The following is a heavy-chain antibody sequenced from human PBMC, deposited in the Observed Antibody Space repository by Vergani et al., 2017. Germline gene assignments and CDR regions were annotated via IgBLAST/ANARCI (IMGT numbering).Heavy chain of an antibody. CDR2: IDPDDSDT. J-gene: IGHJ6*02. CDR3: ARQXSWSGSSHYGMDV. CDR1: GYSFTSYW. D-gene: IGHD1-26*01. Sequence: EVQLVQSGAEVKKPGESVKISCKGSGYSFTSYWIGWVRQMPEKGLEWMGIIDPDDSDTRYSPSFQGQVTISADKSISTAYLQWSSLKASDTAIYYCARQXSWSGSSHYGMDVWGQGTTVTVSS. V-gene: IGHV5-51*01.